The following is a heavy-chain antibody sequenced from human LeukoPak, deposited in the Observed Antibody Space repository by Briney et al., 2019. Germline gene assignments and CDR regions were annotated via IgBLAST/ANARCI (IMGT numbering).Heavy chain of an antibody. J-gene: IGHJ6*03. D-gene: IGHD1-26*01. V-gene: IGHV3-21*01. CDR3: ARDPYSGSYGDYYYYYMDV. Sequence: GGSLRLSCAASGFTFSSYSMNWVRQAPGKGLEWVSSITSSSRYIYYADSVKGRFTISRDNAKSSLYLQMNSLRAEDTAVYYCARDPYSGSYGDYYYYYMDVWGKGTTVTISS. CDR1: GFTFSSYS. CDR2: ITSSSRYI.